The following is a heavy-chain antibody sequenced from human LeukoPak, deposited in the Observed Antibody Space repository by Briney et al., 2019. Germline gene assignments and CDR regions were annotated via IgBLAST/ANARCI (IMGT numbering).Heavy chain of an antibody. Sequence: GASLRLSCKASGYTFPNYYIHWVRQAPGQGLDWMGIINPSGGSTSYAQNFQGRVTMTRDTSTSTVYMELSSLRSEDTAVYYCARGYPMDWNYFDYWGQGTLVTVSS. CDR3: ARGYPMDWNYFDY. CDR1: GYTFPNYY. J-gene: IGHJ4*02. D-gene: IGHD3/OR15-3a*01. V-gene: IGHV1-46*01. CDR2: INPSGGST.